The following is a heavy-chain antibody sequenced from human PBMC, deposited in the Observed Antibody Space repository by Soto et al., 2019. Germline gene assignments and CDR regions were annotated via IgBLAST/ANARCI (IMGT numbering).Heavy chain of an antibody. D-gene: IGHD2-8*01. CDR3: ARHKETNGPYYGMDV. Sequence: PGESLKISCQGSGYNFFNYWIAWVRQMPWKGLEWMGIIYPGGSDTTYSPSFQGQVTFSVDKSTNTAYLHWNSLKASDTAMYYCARHKETNGPYYGMDVWGQGTTVTVSS. V-gene: IGHV5-51*01. CDR2: IYPGGSDT. J-gene: IGHJ6*02. CDR1: GYNFFNYW.